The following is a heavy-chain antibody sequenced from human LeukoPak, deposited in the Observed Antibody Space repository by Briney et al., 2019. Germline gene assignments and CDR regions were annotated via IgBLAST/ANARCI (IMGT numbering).Heavy chain of an antibody. CDR1: EFIFSDYW. CDR3: ARGGGYPDY. Sequence: PGGSLRLSCVASEFIFSDYWMSWVRQAPGKGLEWVSNIKQGGREEKYVGSVKGRFAISRDDAKSTLYLQMDSLSGEDTAVYYCARGGGYPDYWGQGALVTVSS. CDR2: IKQGGREE. V-gene: IGHV3-7*01. J-gene: IGHJ4*02. D-gene: IGHD3-22*01.